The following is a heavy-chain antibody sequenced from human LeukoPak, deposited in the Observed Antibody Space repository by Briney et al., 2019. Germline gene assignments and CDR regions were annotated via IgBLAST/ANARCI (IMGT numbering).Heavy chain of an antibody. V-gene: IGHV4-59*08. CDR3: ARYNWYFDL. J-gene: IGHJ2*01. CDR2: INYSGRT. Sequence: PSETLSLTCTVSGGSISSYYWSWIRQPPGKGLEWIGYINYSGRTNYNPSLKSRVTISVDTSKNQLSLKLYSVTAADTAVYYCARYNWYFDLWGRGTLVTVSS. CDR1: GGSISSYY.